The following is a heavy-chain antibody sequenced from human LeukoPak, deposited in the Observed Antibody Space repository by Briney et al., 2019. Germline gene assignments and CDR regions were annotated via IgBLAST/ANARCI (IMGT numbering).Heavy chain of an antibody. CDR3: AKDVGSGSYYKGNWFDP. CDR1: GFTFDDYA. J-gene: IGHJ5*02. CDR2: ISWDGGST. V-gene: IGHV3-43D*04. D-gene: IGHD3-10*01. Sequence: GGSLRLSCAASGFTFDDYAMHWVRQAPGKGLGWVSLISWDGGSTYYADSVKGRFTISRDNSKNSLYLQMNSLRAEDTALYYCAKDVGSGSYYKGNWFDPWGQGTLVTVSS.